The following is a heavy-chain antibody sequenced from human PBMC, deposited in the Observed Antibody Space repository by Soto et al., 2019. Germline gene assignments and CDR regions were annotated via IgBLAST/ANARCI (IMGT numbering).Heavy chain of an antibody. CDR3: ARDRIQLRLGKYSCNGMDF. J-gene: IGHJ6*02. Sequence: QVQLVQSGAEMRKPGSSLRVSCKASGGTFSDFAFRWVRQAPGQGLEWMGGIVHRFGAPNYAQKFGGRVTMSADTSTSTVYMEVSSLRFDDTAVYFCARDRIQLRLGKYSCNGMDFWGQGTTMTVSS. D-gene: IGHD3-16*01. CDR2: IVHRFGAP. V-gene: IGHV1-69*06. CDR1: GGTFSDFA.